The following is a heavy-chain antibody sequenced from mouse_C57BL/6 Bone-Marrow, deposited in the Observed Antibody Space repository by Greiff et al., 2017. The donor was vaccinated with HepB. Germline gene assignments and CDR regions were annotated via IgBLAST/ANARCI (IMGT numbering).Heavy chain of an antibody. Sequence: QVQLQQPGAELVKPGASVKLSCKASGYTFTSYWMHWVKQRPGQGLEWIGMIHPNSGSTNYNEKFKSKATLTVDKSSSTAYMQLSSLTSEDSAVYYCAREDYYGSSVYWGQGTTLTVSS. CDR1: GYTFTSYW. CDR3: AREDYYGSSVY. CDR2: IHPNSGST. J-gene: IGHJ2*01. V-gene: IGHV1-64*01. D-gene: IGHD1-1*01.